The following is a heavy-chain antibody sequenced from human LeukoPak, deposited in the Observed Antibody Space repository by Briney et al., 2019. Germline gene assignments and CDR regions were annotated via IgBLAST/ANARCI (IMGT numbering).Heavy chain of an antibody. CDR3: ARMVVAAGYYYYGMDV. V-gene: IGHV1-69*04. CDR2: IIPIFGIA. J-gene: IGHJ6*02. Sequence: AASVKVSCTASGGTFSSYAISWVRQAPGQGLEWMGRIIPIFGIANYPQKSQGRVTITADKSTSTAYMELSSLRSEDTAVYYWARMVVAAGYYYYGMDVWGQGTTVTVSS. D-gene: IGHD2-15*01. CDR1: GGTFSSYA.